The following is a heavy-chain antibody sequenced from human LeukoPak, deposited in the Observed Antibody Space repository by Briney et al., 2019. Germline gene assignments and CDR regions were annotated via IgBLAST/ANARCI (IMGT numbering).Heavy chain of an antibody. CDR3: ARTPSTITPDY. D-gene: IGHD5-12*01. V-gene: IGHV4-34*01. J-gene: IGHJ4*02. CDR2: INHSGST. CDR1: GGSFSGYY. Sequence: SETLSLTCAVYGGSFSGYYWSWIRQPPGKGLEWIGEINHSGSTNYNPSPKSRVTISVDTSKNQFSLKLSSVTAADTAVYYCARTPSTITPDYWGQGTLVTVSS.